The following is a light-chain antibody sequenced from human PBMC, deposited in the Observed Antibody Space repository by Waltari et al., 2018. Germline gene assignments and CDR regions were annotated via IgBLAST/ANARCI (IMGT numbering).Light chain of an antibody. Sequence: AIQLTQSPSSLSASVGDRVTITCRASQGISSALAWYQQKPGKAPKLLIYDASSLESRVPSRFSGSGAGTDFTLTISSLQPEDFATYYCQQFNSYPITFGQGTRLEIK. CDR2: DAS. CDR1: QGISSA. J-gene: IGKJ5*01. CDR3: QQFNSYPIT. V-gene: IGKV1-13*02.